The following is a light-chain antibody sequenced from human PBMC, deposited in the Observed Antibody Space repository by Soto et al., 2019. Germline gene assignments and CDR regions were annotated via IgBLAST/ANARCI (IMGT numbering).Light chain of an antibody. V-gene: IGKV3-11*01. J-gene: IGKJ1*01. CDR1: QSVSSY. CDR3: QQRSNWPPGRT. CDR2: EAS. Sequence: EIVLTQSPATLSLSPGERATLSCRASQSVSSYLAWYQQKPGQAPRLLIYEASNRATGIPARFSGSGSGTDFTLTISSLEPEDFAVYYCQQRSNWPPGRTFGQGTKVEIK.